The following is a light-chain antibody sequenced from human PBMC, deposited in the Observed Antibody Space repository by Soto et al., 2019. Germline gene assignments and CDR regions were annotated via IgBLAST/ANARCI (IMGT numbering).Light chain of an antibody. CDR3: NSYAGSSNYV. V-gene: IGLV2-8*01. CDR2: EVS. CDR1: SSDVGDYNY. J-gene: IGLJ1*01. Sequence: QSVLTQPPSASGSPGQSVTISCTGTSSDVGDYNYVSWYQQHPGKAPKLMIYEVSKRPSGVPDRFSGSKSGSTASLTVSGLQADDEADYFCNSYAGSSNYVFGTGTKVTVL.